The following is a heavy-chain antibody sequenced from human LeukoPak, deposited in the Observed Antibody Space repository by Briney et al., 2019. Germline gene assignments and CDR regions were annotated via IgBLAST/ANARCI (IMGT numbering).Heavy chain of an antibody. Sequence: SESLSLTCAVYGGSFSGYYWSWIRQPPGKGLEWIGEIYHSGSTNYNPSLKSRVTISVDTSKNQFSLKLSSVTAADTAVYYCARAGDDSSGYFMTLFYYYYGMDVWGQGTTVTVSS. J-gene: IGHJ6*02. CDR2: IYHSGST. V-gene: IGHV4-34*01. CDR3: ARAGDDSSGYFMTLFYYYYGMDV. CDR1: GGSFSGYY. D-gene: IGHD3-22*01.